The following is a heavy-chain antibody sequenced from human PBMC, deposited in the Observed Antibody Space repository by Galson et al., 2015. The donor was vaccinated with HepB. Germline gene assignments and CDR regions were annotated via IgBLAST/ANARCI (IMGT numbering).Heavy chain of an antibody. CDR3: ARLRVAARHGIDAFDI. D-gene: IGHD6-6*01. J-gene: IGHJ3*02. Sequence: SLRLSCAASGFTFSSYSMNWVRQAPGKGLEWVSYISSSSSTIYYADSVKGRFTISRDNAKNSLYLQMSSLRDEDTAVYYCARLRVAARHGIDAFDIWGQGTMVTVSS. V-gene: IGHV3-48*02. CDR1: GFTFSSYS. CDR2: ISSSSSTI.